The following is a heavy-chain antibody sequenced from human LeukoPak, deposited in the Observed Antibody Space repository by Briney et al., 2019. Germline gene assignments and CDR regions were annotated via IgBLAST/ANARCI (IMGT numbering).Heavy chain of an antibody. D-gene: IGHD6-6*01. Sequence: GRPLRLPCAACGLPFSSYSMNWIRQAPGKALEWVSTISSSSSYIYYADSVKGRFTISGDNAKNSLYLQMNSLRAEDTAVYYCARSSIAAIFDYWGQGTLVTVSS. CDR1: GLPFSSYS. CDR3: ARSSIAAIFDY. V-gene: IGHV3-21*04. J-gene: IGHJ4*02. CDR2: ISSSSSYI.